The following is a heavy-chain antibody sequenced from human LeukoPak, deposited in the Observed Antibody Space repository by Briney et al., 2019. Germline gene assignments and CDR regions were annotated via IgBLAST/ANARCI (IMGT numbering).Heavy chain of an antibody. V-gene: IGHV3-9*01. CDR2: ISWNSGAI. J-gene: IGHJ6*02. CDR1: GFTLDDYA. CDR3: AKDISGYSGHRIPHGMDV. D-gene: IGHD5-12*01. Sequence: PGGSLRLSCPASGFTLDDYAMHWVRQAPGKGLEWVSGISWNSGAIGYTDSVKGRFIISRDNAKNSLYLQMNSLRAEDTALYYCAKDISGYSGHRIPHGMDVWGQGTTVTVSS.